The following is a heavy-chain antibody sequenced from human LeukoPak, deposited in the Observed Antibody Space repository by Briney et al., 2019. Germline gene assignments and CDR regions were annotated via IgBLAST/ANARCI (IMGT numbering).Heavy chain of an antibody. CDR2: INPNSGGT. J-gene: IGHJ5*02. CDR3: ARDLRWFGELPYNWFDP. V-gene: IGHV1-2*02. CDR1: GYTFTGYY. D-gene: IGHD3-10*01. Sequence: ASVKVSCKASGYTFTGYYMHWVRQAPGQGLEWMGWINPNSGGTNYAQKFQGRVTMTRDTSISTAYMELSRLRSDDTAVYYCARDLRWFGELPYNWFDPWGQGTLVTVSS.